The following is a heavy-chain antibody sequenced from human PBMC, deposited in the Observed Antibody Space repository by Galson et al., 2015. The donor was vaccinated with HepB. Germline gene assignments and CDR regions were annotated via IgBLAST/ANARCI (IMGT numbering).Heavy chain of an antibody. CDR2: ISGSGGST. CDR3: AKVGIAANYYYYGMDV. D-gene: IGHD6-13*01. J-gene: IGHJ6*02. Sequence: SLRLSCAASGFTFSSYAMSWVRQAPGKGLEWVSAISGSGGSTYYADSVKGRFTISRDNSKNTLYLQMSSLRAEDTAVYYCAKVGIAANYYYYGMDVWGQGTTVTVSS. V-gene: IGHV3-23*01. CDR1: GFTFSSYA.